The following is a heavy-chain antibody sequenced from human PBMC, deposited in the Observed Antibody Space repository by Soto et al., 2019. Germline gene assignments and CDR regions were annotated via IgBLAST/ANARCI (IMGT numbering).Heavy chain of an antibody. CDR3: ARDWGTTTVSLNWFDP. Sequence: QVQLVQSGAEEKKPGASVKVSCKASGYTFTTYAMHWVRQAPGQRLEWMGWINAGNGNTKYSQKFQGRVTITRDTSASTAYMELRSLRSEDTAVYYCARDWGTTTVSLNWFDPWGQGALVTVSP. CDR1: GYTFTTYA. CDR2: INAGNGNT. J-gene: IGHJ5*02. V-gene: IGHV1-3*05. D-gene: IGHD4-17*01.